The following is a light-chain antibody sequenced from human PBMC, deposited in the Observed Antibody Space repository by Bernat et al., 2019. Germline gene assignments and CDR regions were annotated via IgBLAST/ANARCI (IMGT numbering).Light chain of an antibody. CDR1: QSLLHSNGYKY. CDR3: MQVLETPFT. Sequence: IVVTQSPVSLSVTPGEPASISCRSTQSLLHSNGYKYLDWYVQKPGQSPQLLIYLTSIRASGVTDRFSGSGSGTDFTLTISRVEADDVGVYYCMQVLETPFTFGPGTRVDIK. J-gene: IGKJ3*01. V-gene: IGKV2-28*01. CDR2: LTS.